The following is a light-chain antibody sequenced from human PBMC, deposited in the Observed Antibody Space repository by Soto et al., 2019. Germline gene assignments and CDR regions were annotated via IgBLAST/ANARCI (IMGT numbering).Light chain of an antibody. CDR2: DVS. V-gene: IGLV2-14*01. CDR1: SSDVGGYNY. J-gene: IGLJ2*01. CDR3: SAYTSSSTGV. Sequence: QSALTKPASVSGSPGQSITISCTGTSSDVGGYNYVSWYQQHPGKAPKLMIYDVSNRPSGVSTRFSGSKSGNTASLTISGLQAEDEADYSCSAYTSSSTGVFGGGTKVTVL.